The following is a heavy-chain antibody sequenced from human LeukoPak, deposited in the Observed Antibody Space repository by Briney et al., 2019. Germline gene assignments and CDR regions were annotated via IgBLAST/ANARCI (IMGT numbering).Heavy chain of an antibody. Sequence: ASVKVSCKASGYTFTSYGISWVRQAPGQGLEWMGWISAYNGNTNYAQKLQGRVTMTTDTSTSTAYMELRSLRSDDTAVYYCARGRTTQSYASSGFYPRDYWGQGTLVTVSS. CDR2: ISAYNGNT. CDR1: GYTFTSYG. D-gene: IGHD3-22*01. V-gene: IGHV1-18*01. J-gene: IGHJ4*02. CDR3: ARGRTTQSYASSGFYPRDY.